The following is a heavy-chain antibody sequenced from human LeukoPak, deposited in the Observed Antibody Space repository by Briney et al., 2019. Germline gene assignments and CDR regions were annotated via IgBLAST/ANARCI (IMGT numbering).Heavy chain of an antibody. CDR3: ARVWFGELSHPDY. D-gene: IGHD3-10*01. Sequence: SETLSLTCAVYGGXFSTYYCSWIRQPPGKGPEWIGEINHSGSTNYNPSLKSRGTISVDTSKNEFSLKVTSVTAADTALYYCARVWFGELSHPDYWGQGTLVTVSS. CDR1: GGXFSTYY. CDR2: INHSGST. J-gene: IGHJ4*02. V-gene: IGHV4-34*01.